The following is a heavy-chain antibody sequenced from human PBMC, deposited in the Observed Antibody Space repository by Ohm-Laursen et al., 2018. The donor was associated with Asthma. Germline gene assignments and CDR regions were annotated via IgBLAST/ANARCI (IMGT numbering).Heavy chain of an antibody. CDR3: ARTLLMGSYYFDF. CDR1: GFTVSSNY. V-gene: IGHV3-53*01. J-gene: IGHJ4*02. Sequence: SLRLSCAAPGFTVSSNYMSWVRQAPGKGLEWVSIIYSGGSTYYADSVKGRFTISRDNSKNTLSLQMNSLRAEDTAVYYCARTLLMGSYYFDFWGQGTLVTVSS. D-gene: IGHD3-9*01. CDR2: IYSGGST.